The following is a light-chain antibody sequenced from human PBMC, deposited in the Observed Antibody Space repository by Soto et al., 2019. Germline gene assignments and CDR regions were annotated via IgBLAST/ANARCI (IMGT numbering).Light chain of an antibody. CDR1: SSNIGSNF. V-gene: IGLV1-47*02. CDR3: AAWDDSLSVRYV. J-gene: IGLJ1*01. CDR2: NND. Sequence: QSVLTQPPSASGTPGQRVTISCSGSSSNIGSNFVYWCQQRPGTAPRLLIYNNDQRPSGVPDRFSGSKSGTSASLAISGLRSEDEADYYCAAWDDSLSVRYVFGTGTKLTVL.